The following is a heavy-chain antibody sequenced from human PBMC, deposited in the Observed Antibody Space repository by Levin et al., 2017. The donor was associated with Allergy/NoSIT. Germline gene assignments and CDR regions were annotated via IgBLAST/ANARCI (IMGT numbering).Heavy chain of an antibody. V-gene: IGHV4-38-2*01. D-gene: IGHD2-8*02. CDR2: LSHSGNT. CDR3: AKNGCPGGICQTGWFDP. CDR1: GASVSRGY. Sequence: SETLSLTCAVSGASVSRGYWGWVRQPPGKGPEWIGSLSHSGNTYDNPSLRGRVTMSIDTSKNQFSLVLNLVTAADTAVYYCAKNGCPGGICQTGWFDPWGRGTRVIVSS. J-gene: IGHJ5*02.